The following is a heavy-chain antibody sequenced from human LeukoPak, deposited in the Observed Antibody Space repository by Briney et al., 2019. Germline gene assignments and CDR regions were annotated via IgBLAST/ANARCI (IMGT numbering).Heavy chain of an antibody. D-gene: IGHD5-18*01. CDR1: GFTFSSYA. CDR2: ISYDGSNK. Sequence: GGSLRLSCAASGFTFSSYAMHWVRQAPGKGLEWVAVISYDGSNKYYADSVKGRFTISRDNSKNTLYIQMNSLRAEDTAVYYCARNHRGYSYGSLDYWGQGTLVTVSS. CDR3: ARNHRGYSYGSLDY. V-gene: IGHV3-30*04. J-gene: IGHJ4*02.